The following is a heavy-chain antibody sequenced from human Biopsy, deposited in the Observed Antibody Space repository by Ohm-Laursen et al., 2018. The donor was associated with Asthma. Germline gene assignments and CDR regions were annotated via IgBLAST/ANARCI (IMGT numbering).Heavy chain of an antibody. Sequence: SLRLSCSASGFTFSTYAMHWVRQAPGKGLEWVAVISYDGSNKYYADSVKGRFTISRDNSKNTLYLQMNSLRAEGTAVYYCARDLHPTNHLGELSEGFDYWGQGTLVTVSS. CDR3: ARDLHPTNHLGELSEGFDY. CDR2: ISYDGSNK. V-gene: IGHV3-30-3*01. J-gene: IGHJ4*02. D-gene: IGHD3-16*02. CDR1: GFTFSTYA.